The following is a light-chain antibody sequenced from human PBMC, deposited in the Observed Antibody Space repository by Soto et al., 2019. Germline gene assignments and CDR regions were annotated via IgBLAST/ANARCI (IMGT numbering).Light chain of an antibody. CDR2: EVR. CDR1: SSDVGDYNY. Sequence: QSALTQPASVSGSPGQSITISCTGTSSDVGDYNYVSWYQHHPGKAPKLIIYEVRNRPSGVPNRFSGAKSGNTASLTISGLQAEDEADYYCSSYRTGSAFDVFGSGTKVTVL. V-gene: IGLV2-14*01. CDR3: SSYRTGSAFDV. J-gene: IGLJ1*01.